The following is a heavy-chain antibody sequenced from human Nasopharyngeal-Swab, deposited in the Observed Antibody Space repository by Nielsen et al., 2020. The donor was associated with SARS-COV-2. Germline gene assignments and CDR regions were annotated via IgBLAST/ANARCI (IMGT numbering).Heavy chain of an antibody. J-gene: IGHJ3*02. Sequence: SVKVSCKASGFTFTSSAVQWVRQARGQRLEWIGWIVVGSGNTNYAQKFQERVTITRDMSTSTAYMEMRSLRSEDTAVYYCAAGQEYYDYVWGSYRQSYAFYIWGQGTMVTVSS. V-gene: IGHV1-58*01. D-gene: IGHD3-16*02. CDR1: GFTFTSSA. CDR3: AAGQEYYDYVWGSYRQSYAFYI. CDR2: IVVGSGNT.